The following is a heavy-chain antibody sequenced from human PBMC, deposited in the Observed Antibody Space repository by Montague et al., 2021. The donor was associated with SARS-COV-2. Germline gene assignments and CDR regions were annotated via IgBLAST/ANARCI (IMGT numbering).Heavy chain of an antibody. V-gene: IGHV3-33*01. Sequence: SLRLSCAASGFTFSTYAIHWVRQAPGKGLEWVAIMSHDGSYEHXXXSXXXRFTISRDSSKNTSHLQLNSLTAEDTAVYYCAVQPRDSSAWHPFDYWGQGTLVTVSS. D-gene: IGHD6-19*01. CDR1: GFTFSTYA. CDR2: MSHDGSYE. J-gene: IGHJ4*02. CDR3: AVQPRDSSAWHPFDY.